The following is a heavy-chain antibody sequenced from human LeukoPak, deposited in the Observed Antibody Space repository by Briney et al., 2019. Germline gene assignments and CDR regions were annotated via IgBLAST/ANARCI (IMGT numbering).Heavy chain of an antibody. D-gene: IGHD1-7*01. Sequence: AGGSLRLSCAASGFTFSSYAMHWVRQAPGKGLEWVAVISYDGSNKYYADSVKGRFTISRDNSKNTLYLQMNSLRAEDTAVYYCASQRYNWNYKYFDYWGQGTLVTVSS. V-gene: IGHV3-30-3*01. CDR2: ISYDGSNK. CDR3: ASQRYNWNYKYFDY. J-gene: IGHJ4*02. CDR1: GFTFSSYA.